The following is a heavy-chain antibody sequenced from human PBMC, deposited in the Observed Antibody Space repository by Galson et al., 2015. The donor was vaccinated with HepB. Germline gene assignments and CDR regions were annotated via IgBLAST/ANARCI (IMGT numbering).Heavy chain of an antibody. Sequence: SLRLSCAASGFTFSDYSMSWVRQAPGKGLEWVSFISSNSGYIYYRDSVKGRFTISRDNAKNSVYLQMNSLGAEDTAVYYCVRSRVTMVAVFIIPPVYWGQGTLVTVSS. CDR3: VRSRVTMVAVFIIPPVY. D-gene: IGHD3-3*01. V-gene: IGHV3-21*06. J-gene: IGHJ4*02. CDR1: GFTFSDYS. CDR2: ISSNSGYI.